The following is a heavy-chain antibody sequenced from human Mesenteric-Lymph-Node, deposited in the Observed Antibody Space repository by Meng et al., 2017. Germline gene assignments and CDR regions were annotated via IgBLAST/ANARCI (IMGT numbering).Heavy chain of an antibody. CDR1: GGSIRSSSYY. Sequence: SETLSLTCTVAGGSIRSSSYYWGWIRQPPGKGLEWIGSIYYSGSTYYNPSLKSRVTISVDTSKNQFSLKLSSVTAADTAVYYCARDSTGVVAAPYYFDYWGQGTLVTVSS. D-gene: IGHD2-15*01. CDR2: IYYSGST. V-gene: IGHV4-39*07. CDR3: ARDSTGVVAAPYYFDY. J-gene: IGHJ4*02.